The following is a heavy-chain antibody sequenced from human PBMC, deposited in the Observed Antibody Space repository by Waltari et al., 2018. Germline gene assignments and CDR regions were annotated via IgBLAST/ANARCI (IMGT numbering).Heavy chain of an antibody. V-gene: IGHV3-7*04. J-gene: IGHJ4*02. CDR1: GYTFTSYY. CDR2: IKQDGTEK. D-gene: IGHD6-13*01. Sequence: VQLVQSGAEVKKPGASVKVSCKASGYTFTSYYMHWVRQAPGKGLEWVANIKQDGTEKYYVDSVKGRFSISRDNGKNLLYLHMNSLRADDTAVYYCARDEMHRTTWYHFWGQGTQVTVSS. CDR3: ARDEMHRTTWYHF.